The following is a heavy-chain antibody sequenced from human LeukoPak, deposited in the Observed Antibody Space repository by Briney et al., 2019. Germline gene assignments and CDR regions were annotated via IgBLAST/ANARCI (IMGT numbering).Heavy chain of an antibody. J-gene: IGHJ4*02. CDR1: GYTFTSYG. CDR3: ARDGLFLEWLLPEEPNFDY. V-gene: IGHV1-18*01. CDR2: ISAYNGNT. D-gene: IGHD3-3*01. Sequence: ASVQVSCKASGYTFTSYGISWVRQAPGQGLEWMGWISAYNGNTNYAQKLQGRVTMTTDTSTSTAYMELRSLRSDDTAVYYCARDGLFLEWLLPEEPNFDYWGQGTLVTVSS.